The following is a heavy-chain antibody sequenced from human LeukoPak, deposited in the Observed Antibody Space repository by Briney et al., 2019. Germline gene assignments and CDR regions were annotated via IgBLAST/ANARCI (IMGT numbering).Heavy chain of an antibody. J-gene: IGHJ4*02. Sequence: GESLKISCKGSGYSLTSYWIGWVRQMPGKGLEWMGIIYPGDSDTRYGPSFQGQVTISVDKSISTAYLQWNSLKASDTAMYYCARSTSGYVKSLVDYWGQGTLVTVSS. CDR3: ARSTSGYVKSLVDY. V-gene: IGHV5-51*01. CDR1: GYSLTSYW. CDR2: IYPGDSDT. D-gene: IGHD5-12*01.